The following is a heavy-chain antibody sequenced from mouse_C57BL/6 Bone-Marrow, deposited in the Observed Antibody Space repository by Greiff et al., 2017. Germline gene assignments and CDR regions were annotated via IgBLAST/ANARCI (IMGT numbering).Heavy chain of an antibody. CDR1: GYAFSSSW. Sequence: QVQLKQSGPELVKPGASVKISCKASGYAFSSSWMNWVKQRPGKGLEWIGRIYPGDGDTNYNGKFKGKATLTADKSSSTAYMQLSSLTSEDSAVYFCARGGDYYGSTYFDYWGQGTTLTVSS. CDR3: ARGGDYYGSTYFDY. J-gene: IGHJ2*01. V-gene: IGHV1-82*01. D-gene: IGHD1-1*01. CDR2: IYPGDGDT.